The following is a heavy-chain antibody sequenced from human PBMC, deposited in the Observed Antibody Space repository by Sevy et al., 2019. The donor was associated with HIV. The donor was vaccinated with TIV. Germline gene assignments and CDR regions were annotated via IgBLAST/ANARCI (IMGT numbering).Heavy chain of an antibody. Sequence: GGSLRLSCAASGFTFSSYAMSWVRQAPGKGLEWVSAISGSGGSTYYADSVKGRFTISRDNSKNTLYLQMNSLRAEDTAVYYCAKRVILFYYYYGMDVWGQGTTLTVSS. CDR3: AKRVILFYYYYGMDV. D-gene: IGHD3-16*02. CDR2: ISGSGGST. J-gene: IGHJ6*02. CDR1: GFTFSSYA. V-gene: IGHV3-23*01.